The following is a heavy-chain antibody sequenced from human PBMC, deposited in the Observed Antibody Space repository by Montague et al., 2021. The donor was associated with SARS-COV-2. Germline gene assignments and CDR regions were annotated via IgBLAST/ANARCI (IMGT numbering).Heavy chain of an antibody. V-gene: IGHV4-4*08. CDR1: RDSINSYY. CDR2: VYSSGTT. D-gene: IGHD4/OR15-4a*01. CDR3: ATLTQSNGDF. J-gene: IGHJ4*02. Sequence: ETLSLTCTVSRDSINSYYWGWIRQPPGKRLEWLGYVYSSGTTNYNPSLNSRIAISVDTSKNQFSLRLDSVTAADTAIYYCATLTQSNGDFWGQGALVTVS.